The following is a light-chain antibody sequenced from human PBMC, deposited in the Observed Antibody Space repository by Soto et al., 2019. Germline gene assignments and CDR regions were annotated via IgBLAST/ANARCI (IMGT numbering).Light chain of an antibody. CDR1: QSISSY. CDR3: QQRYNRYT. J-gene: IGKJ2*01. Sequence: EIVLTQPPATLSLSPGERATLSCRASQSISSYLAWFQQKPGQAPRLLIYDASSRATGIPARFSGSGSGTDFTLTISSVESEDSAAYYCQQRYNRYTFGQGTKLEIK. CDR2: DAS. V-gene: IGKV3-11*01.